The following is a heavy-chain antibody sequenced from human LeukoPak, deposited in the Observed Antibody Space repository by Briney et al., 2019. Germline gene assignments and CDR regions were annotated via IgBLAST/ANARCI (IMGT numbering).Heavy chain of an antibody. Sequence: GASVKVSCKASGGTFSSYGISWVRQAPGQGLEWMGGIIPIFGTANYAQKFQGRVTTTADESTSTAYMELSSLRSEDTAVYYCARLDEYSSSSRYYGMDVWGQETTVTVSS. CDR2: IIPIFGTA. V-gene: IGHV1-69*13. D-gene: IGHD6-6*01. J-gene: IGHJ6*02. CDR1: GGTFSSYG. CDR3: ARLDEYSSSSRYYGMDV.